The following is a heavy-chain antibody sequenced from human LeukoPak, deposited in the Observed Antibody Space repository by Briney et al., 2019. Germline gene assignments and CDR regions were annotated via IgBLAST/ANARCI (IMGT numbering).Heavy chain of an antibody. J-gene: IGHJ5*02. CDR1: GFTFSSYG. V-gene: IGHV3-30*02. CDR3: AQGLLS. CDR2: IRYDGSNK. Sequence: GGSLRLSCAASGFTFSSYGMHWVRQAPGKGLEWVAFIRYDGSNKHYADSVQGRCTISRDNSKNTLYLQLNSLRADDTAVFYCAQGLLSWGQGTLLTVAA.